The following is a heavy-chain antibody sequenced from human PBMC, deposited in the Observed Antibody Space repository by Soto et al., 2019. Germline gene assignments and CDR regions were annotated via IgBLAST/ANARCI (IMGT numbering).Heavy chain of an antibody. CDR1: GYIFTAYS. Sequence: ASVKVSCKASGYIFTAYSMHWVRQAPGQGLEWLGWINPNSGDTIYAQKFQDRVTMTCDTSVSTASLELSSLSSDDTALYYCAREASAVVSLDYWGQGTLVTVSS. CDR2: INPNSGDT. CDR3: AREASAVVSLDY. D-gene: IGHD2-15*01. V-gene: IGHV1-2*02. J-gene: IGHJ4*02.